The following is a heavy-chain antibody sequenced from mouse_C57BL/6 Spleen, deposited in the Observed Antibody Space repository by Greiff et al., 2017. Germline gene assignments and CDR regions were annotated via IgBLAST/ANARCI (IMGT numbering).Heavy chain of an antibody. V-gene: IGHV1-50*01. CDR3: ARRDYSNCLDY. D-gene: IGHD2-5*01. CDR2: IAPSDSYT. CDR1: DYTFTSYW. J-gene: IGHJ2*01. Sequence: VQLQQPGAELVKPGASVKLSCKASDYTFTSYWMQWVKQRPGQGLEWIGEIAPSDSYTNYNQKFKGKAPLTVDTSSSPAYMQLSSLTSEDAAVYYCARRDYSNCLDYWGQGTTLTVSS.